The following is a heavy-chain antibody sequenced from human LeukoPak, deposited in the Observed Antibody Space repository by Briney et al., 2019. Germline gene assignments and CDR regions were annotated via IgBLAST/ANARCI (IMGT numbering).Heavy chain of an antibody. CDR2: ISSSSSYI. V-gene: IGHV3-21*01. CDR1: GFTFSSYD. J-gene: IGHJ3*01. CDR3: ARVDAFDL. Sequence: GGSMRLSCGASGFTFSSYDMNWVRQAPGKGLEWVSYISSSSSYIYYADSVKGRFTISRDNAKNSLYLQMNSLRAEDTAVYYCARVDAFDLWGQGTMVTVSS.